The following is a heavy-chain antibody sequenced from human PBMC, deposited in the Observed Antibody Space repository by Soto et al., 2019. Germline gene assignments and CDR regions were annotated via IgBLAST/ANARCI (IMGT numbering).Heavy chain of an antibody. CDR1: GGTFGSYS. CDR2: IIPIFGTA. J-gene: IGHJ6*02. V-gene: IGHV1-69*13. D-gene: IGHD2-2*01. CDR3: AREGLEDIVVVPAADYYYYYGMDV. Sequence: SVKVSCKASGGTFGSYSISWVRQAPGQGLEWMGGIIPIFGTANYAQKFQGRVTITADESTSTAYMELSSLRSEDTAVYYCAREGLEDIVVVPAADYYYYYGMDVWGQGTTVTVSS.